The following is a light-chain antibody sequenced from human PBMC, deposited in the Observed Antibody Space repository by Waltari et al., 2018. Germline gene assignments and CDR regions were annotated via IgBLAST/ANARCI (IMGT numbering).Light chain of an antibody. CDR1: QSVSSY. CDR2: DAS. V-gene: IGKV3-11*01. CDR3: QQRSNWIT. J-gene: IGKJ4*01. Sequence: EIVLTQSPATLSLSPGERATLSCRASQSVSSYLAWYQQKPGKAPRLLIYDASNRATGIPARFSGSGSGTDFTLTISSLEPEDFAVYYCQQRSNWITFGGGTKVEIK.